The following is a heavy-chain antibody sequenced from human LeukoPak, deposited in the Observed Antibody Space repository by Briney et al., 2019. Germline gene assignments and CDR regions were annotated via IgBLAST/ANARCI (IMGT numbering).Heavy chain of an antibody. D-gene: IGHD1-26*01. CDR2: ITGNGGST. CDR1: GFTFSTYA. J-gene: IGHJ4*02. V-gene: IGHV3-23*01. CDR3: AKPGCADSQGGYLDY. Sequence: GGSLRLSCAASGFTFSTYAMNWVRQAPGKGLEWVSTITGNGGSTKYADSVKGRFTISRDNSKNTVYLQMNSLRAEDTAVYYCAKPGCADSQGGYLDYWGQGTLVTVSS.